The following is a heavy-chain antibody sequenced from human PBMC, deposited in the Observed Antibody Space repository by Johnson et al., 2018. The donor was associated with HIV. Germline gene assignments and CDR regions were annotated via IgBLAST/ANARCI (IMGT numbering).Heavy chain of an antibody. J-gene: IGHJ3*02. CDR2: FYSGGFT. Sequence: VQLVESGGGLVQPGGSLSLSCAASGFTVSNNYINWVRQAPGKGLEWVSVFYSGGFTYYADSVKGRFTISRDNSKNTLYLQMNSLRAEDTAVYYCAKDDRELDAFDIWGQWTMVTVSS. CDR1: GFTVSNNY. V-gene: IGHV3-66*01. CDR3: AKDDRELDAFDI. D-gene: IGHD1-26*01.